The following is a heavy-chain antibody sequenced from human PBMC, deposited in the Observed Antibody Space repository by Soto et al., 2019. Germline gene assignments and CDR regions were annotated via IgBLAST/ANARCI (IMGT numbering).Heavy chain of an antibody. CDR3: AKALHQDIVVVPAAIGDACDI. J-gene: IGHJ3*02. CDR2: ISGSGGST. D-gene: IGHD2-2*02. V-gene: IGHV3-23*01. CDR1: GFTFSSYA. Sequence: EVQLLESGGGLVQPGGSLRLSCAASGFTFSSYAMSWVRQAPGKGLEWVSAISGSGGSTYYADSVKGRFTISRDNSKNTLYLQMNTLRAEDTAVYYCAKALHQDIVVVPAAIGDACDIWGQGTMVTVSS.